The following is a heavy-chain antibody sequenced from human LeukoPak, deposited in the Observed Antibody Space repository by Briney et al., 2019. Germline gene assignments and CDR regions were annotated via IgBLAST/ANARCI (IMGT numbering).Heavy chain of an antibody. CDR1: GGSIGGYH. CDR3: ARLVAVTGTVDWFDP. CDR2: IYYKGIT. J-gene: IGHJ5*02. V-gene: IGHV4-59*08. D-gene: IGHD2-21*02. Sequence: SQTLSLTCVVSGGSIGGYHWSWIRQPPGKGLEWIGYIYYKGITNYNPSLMSRVTISLDTSKSQFSLKLSSVTAADTAVYYCARLVAVTGTVDWFDPWGQGTVVTVSS.